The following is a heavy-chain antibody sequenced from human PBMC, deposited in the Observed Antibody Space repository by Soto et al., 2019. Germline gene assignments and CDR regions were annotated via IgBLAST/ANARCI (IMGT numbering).Heavy chain of an antibody. Sequence: ASVKVSCKASGYTFTSYAMHWVRQAPGQRLEWMGWINAGNGNTKYSQKFQGRVTITRDTSASTAYKELSSLRSEDTAVYYCARVGLYRYFWFDPWGQGTLVTVSS. CDR3: ARVGLYRYFWFDP. J-gene: IGHJ5*02. CDR2: INAGNGNT. CDR1: GYTFTSYA. V-gene: IGHV1-3*01. D-gene: IGHD1-26*01.